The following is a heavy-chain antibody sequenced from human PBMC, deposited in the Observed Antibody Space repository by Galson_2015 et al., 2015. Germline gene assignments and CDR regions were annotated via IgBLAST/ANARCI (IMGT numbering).Heavy chain of an antibody. CDR2: IDPSDSYT. D-gene: IGHD3-3*01. Sequence: QSGAEVKKPGESLRISCTGSGYSFTSYWISWVRQMPGKGLEWMGRIDPSDSYTNYSPSFQGHVTISADKSISTAYLQWSSLKASDTAMYYCARHAGGYDYDFWEQGDPYYYYMDVWGKGTTVTVSS. CDR1: GYSFTSYW. V-gene: IGHV5-10-1*01. J-gene: IGHJ6*03. CDR3: ARHAGGYDYDFWEQGDPYYYYMDV.